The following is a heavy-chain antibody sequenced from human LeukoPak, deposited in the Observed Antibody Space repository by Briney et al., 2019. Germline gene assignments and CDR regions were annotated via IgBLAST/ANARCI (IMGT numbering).Heavy chain of an antibody. V-gene: IGHV1-8*02. J-gene: IGHJ4*02. CDR1: GYTFTSYG. CDR3: ARDRSSYGFTDDY. CDR2: MNPNSGNT. D-gene: IGHD1-26*01. Sequence: ASVKVSCKASGYTFTSYGISWVRQATGQGLERMGWMNPNSGNTSYAQKFQGRVTMTRDMSTSTVYMELSSLRSEDTAVYYCARDRSSYGFTDDYWGQGTLVTVSS.